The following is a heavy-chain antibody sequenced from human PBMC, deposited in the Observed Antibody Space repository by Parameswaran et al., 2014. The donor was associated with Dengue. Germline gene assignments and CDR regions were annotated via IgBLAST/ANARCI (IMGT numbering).Heavy chain of an antibody. V-gene: IGHV1-46*04. CDR3: ARAGVSSSQRGGIDY. Sequence: VRQMPGKGLEWLGIIKPSDGSASYAQKLPGRITMTRDTSTSTVYMELSSLRPEDTAVYYCARAGVSSSQRGGIDYWGQGTLVTVSS. D-gene: IGHD2-2*01. J-gene: IGHJ4*02. CDR2: IKPSDGSA.